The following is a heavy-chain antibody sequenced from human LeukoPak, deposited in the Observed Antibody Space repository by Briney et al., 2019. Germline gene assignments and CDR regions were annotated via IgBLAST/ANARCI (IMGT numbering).Heavy chain of an antibody. CDR2: INTGNGNT. CDR1: GYTITSYV. Sequence: ASVKVSCKASGYTITSYVMHWVRQAPGQRLEWMGWINTGNGNTKYSQKFQGRVTITRATSASTAYMELSSLRSEDTAVYYCAAQLLWFGNRFDYWGQGTLVTVSS. V-gene: IGHV1-3*04. D-gene: IGHD3-10*01. J-gene: IGHJ4*02. CDR3: AAQLLWFGNRFDY.